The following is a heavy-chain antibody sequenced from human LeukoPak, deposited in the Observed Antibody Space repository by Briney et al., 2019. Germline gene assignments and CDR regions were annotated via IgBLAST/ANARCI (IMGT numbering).Heavy chain of an antibody. V-gene: IGHV1-46*01. CDR1: GYRFSSNH. Sequence: ASVEVSCKASGYRFSSNHMHWVRQAPGQGLEWMGIIKSGGGGTTYAQKFQGRIALTRDTSTTTFYMDLNNLRFEDTAVYYCARDSNWAFDSWGQGTLVTVSS. D-gene: IGHD1-1*01. CDR3: ARDSNWAFDS. CDR2: IKSGGGGT. J-gene: IGHJ4*02.